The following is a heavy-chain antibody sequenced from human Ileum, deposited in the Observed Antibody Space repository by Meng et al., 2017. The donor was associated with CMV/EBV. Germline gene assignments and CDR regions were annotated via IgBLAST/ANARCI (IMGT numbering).Heavy chain of an antibody. CDR1: GGSFSGYY. CDR3: ARRVGSGKYYFDY. V-gene: IGHV4-34*01. Sequence: CTVDGGSFSGYYFSWLRQPPGKGLEWIGEIDHMESTNYNPSLKGRVTFSIATSNNQFSLRLNSVTAADTALYFCARRVGSGKYYFDYWSQGALVTVSS. J-gene: IGHJ4*02. CDR2: IDHMEST. D-gene: IGHD3-10*01.